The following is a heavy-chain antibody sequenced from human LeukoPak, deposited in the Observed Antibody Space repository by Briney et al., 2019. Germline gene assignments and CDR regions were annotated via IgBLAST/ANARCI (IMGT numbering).Heavy chain of an antibody. CDR3: AKDRGSWGFDI. Sequence: GGSLRLSCAASGFTFSSYSMNWVRQAPGKGLEWVSSISSSSSYIYYADSVKGRFTISRDNSKNTLYLQMNSLRAEDTAVYYCAKDRGSWGFDIWGQGTMVTVSS. CDR2: ISSSSSYI. V-gene: IGHV3-21*04. CDR1: GFTFSSYS. D-gene: IGHD7-27*01. J-gene: IGHJ3*02.